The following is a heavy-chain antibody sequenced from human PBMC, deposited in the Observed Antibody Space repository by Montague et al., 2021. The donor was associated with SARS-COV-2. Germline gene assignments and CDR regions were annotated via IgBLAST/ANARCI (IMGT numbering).Heavy chain of an antibody. J-gene: IGHJ4*02. D-gene: IGHD3-10*01. CDR3: AHRGMIRGLIFDY. CDR2: IYWNGDK. CDR1: GFSLRSDDEG. V-gene: IGHV2-5*01. Sequence: PALVKPTQTLTLTCTFSGFSLRSDDEGVAWIRRSPGQALEWLAVIYWNGDKRYSPSLQRRLTITKDTSENQVVLTMTNMDPVDTATYYCAHRGMIRGLIFDYWGQGTLVTVSS.